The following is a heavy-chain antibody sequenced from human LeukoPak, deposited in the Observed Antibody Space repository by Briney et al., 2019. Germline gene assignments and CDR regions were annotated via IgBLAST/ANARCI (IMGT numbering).Heavy chain of an antibody. CDR2: INPSGGST. D-gene: IGHD1-26*01. V-gene: IGHV1-46*01. CDR1: GYTFIDYY. J-gene: IGHJ4*02. Sequence: GASVKVSCKASGYTFIDYYIHWVRVAPGQGLEWMGFINPSGGSTSYAQKFQGRVTMTRDTSTSAVYMELSSLRSEDTAMYYCARNVGSGLDYWGQGTLVAVSS. CDR3: ARNVGSGLDY.